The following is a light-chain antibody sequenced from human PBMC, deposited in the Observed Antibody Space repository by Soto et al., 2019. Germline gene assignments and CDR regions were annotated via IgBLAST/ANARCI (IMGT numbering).Light chain of an antibody. J-gene: IGKJ5*01. CDR1: QSVKSSY. CDR2: GTS. CDR3: QQYGSSPIT. V-gene: IGKV3-20*01. Sequence: EIVLTQSPGTLSLSPGERATLPCRASQSVKSSYLAWYQHKPGQAPRLLIYGTSSRATGIPDRVSGSGSGTDFTLTISSLEPEDFAVYYGQQYGSSPITFGQGARLEIK.